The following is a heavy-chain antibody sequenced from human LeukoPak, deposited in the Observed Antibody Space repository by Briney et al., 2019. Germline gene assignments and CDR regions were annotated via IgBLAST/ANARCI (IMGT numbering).Heavy chain of an antibody. J-gene: IGHJ3*02. CDR2: ISSSSSYI. Sequence: GGSLRLSCAASGFTFSSSWMHWVRQAPGKGLEWVSSISSSSSYIYYADSVKGRFTISRDNAKNSLYLQMNSLRAEDTAVYYCARDRSGSYGSGRNAFDIWGQGTMVTVSS. CDR1: GFTFSSSW. CDR3: ARDRSGSYGSGRNAFDI. D-gene: IGHD3-10*01. V-gene: IGHV3-21*01.